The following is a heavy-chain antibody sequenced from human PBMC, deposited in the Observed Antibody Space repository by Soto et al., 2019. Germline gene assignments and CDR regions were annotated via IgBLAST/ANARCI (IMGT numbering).Heavy chain of an antibody. CDR1: GFTFSSYG. Sequence: HLGGSLRLSCAASGFTFSSYGMHWVRQAPGKGLEWVAVISYDGSNKYYADSVKGRFTISRDNSKNTLYLQMNSLKAEDTAVYYCARDGNGPPAKIVVVPAAIHPNYYYYGMDVWGQGTTVTVSS. CDR2: ISYDGSNK. D-gene: IGHD2-2*01. CDR3: ARDGNGPPAKIVVVPAAIHPNYYYYGMDV. V-gene: IGHV3-30*03. J-gene: IGHJ6*02.